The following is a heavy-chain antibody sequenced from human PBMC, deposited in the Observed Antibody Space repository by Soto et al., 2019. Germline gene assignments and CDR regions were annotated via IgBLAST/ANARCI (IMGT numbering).Heavy chain of an antibody. Sequence: SVKVSCKASGGTFSSYAISWVRQAPGQGLEWMGGIIPIFGTANYAQKFQGRVTITADESTSTAYMELSSLRSEDTAVYYCARATGQDIVVVPAYPYYYYGMDVWDQGTTVTVSS. D-gene: IGHD2-2*01. CDR1: GGTFSSYA. V-gene: IGHV1-69*13. CDR3: ARATGQDIVVVPAYPYYYYGMDV. CDR2: IIPIFGTA. J-gene: IGHJ6*02.